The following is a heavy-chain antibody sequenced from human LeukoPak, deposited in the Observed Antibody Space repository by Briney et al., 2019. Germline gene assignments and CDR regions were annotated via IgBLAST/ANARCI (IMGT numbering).Heavy chain of an antibody. V-gene: IGHV3-53*01. Sequence: GGSLRLFCVASGFDISYNYVGWVRQAPGKGLEWVSVIHTGGTTHYADSVKGRFTISEDNSNNTVYLQMNSVRVEDTAVYYCARVWFGYFFQWGQGALVTVSS. J-gene: IGHJ4*02. D-gene: IGHD3-10*01. CDR1: GFDISYNY. CDR3: ARVWFGYFFQ. CDR2: IHTGGTT.